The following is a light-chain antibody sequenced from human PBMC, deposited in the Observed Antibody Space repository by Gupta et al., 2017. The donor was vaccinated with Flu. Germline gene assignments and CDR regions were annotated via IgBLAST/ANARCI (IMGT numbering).Light chain of an antibody. V-gene: IGLV2-14*01. Sequence: QSVPTQPASASGSTGQSISIPCTGTSSDVGGSNYVSWYQQPPGKAPKLMIYDVSIRPSGVSSRFSGSKSGNTASLTISGLEAEDESDYYCSSYTSTNTFYVFGTGTKVTVL. CDR1: SSDVGGSNY. J-gene: IGLJ1*01. CDR3: SSYTSTNTFYV. CDR2: DVS.